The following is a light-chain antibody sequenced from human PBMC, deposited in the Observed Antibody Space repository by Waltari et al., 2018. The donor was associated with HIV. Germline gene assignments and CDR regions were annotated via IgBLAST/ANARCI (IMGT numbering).Light chain of an antibody. CDR3: QQSYTLPLT. Sequence: DIQMTQSPSSVSASVGDRVTLTCRASQIITSHLNWYQQRPGKAPKLLIHSASVLESGVPSRFSGSGTGTDYTPTISSLQPEDFATYYCQQSYTLPLTFGPGTKVDIK. J-gene: IGKJ3*01. CDR1: QIITSH. V-gene: IGKV1-39*01. CDR2: SAS.